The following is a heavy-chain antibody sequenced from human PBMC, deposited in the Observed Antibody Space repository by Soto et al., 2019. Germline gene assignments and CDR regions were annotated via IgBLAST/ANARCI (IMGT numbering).Heavy chain of an antibody. CDR1: GDSVDSVDYY. Sequence: SETLSLTCTVSGDSVDSVDYYWGWIRQPPGKGLEWIASIHYSGSTYYSPSLKSRVTISVYTSKNQFSLTLSSVTAADTAVYYCASRTIDGPFDYWGQGTLVTVSS. V-gene: IGHV4-39*01. CDR2: IHYSGST. CDR3: ASRTIDGPFDY. D-gene: IGHD2-2*01. J-gene: IGHJ4*02.